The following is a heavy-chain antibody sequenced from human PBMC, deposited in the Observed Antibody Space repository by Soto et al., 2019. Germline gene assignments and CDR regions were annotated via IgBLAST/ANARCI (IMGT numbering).Heavy chain of an antibody. V-gene: IGHV4-31*03. D-gene: IGHD5-12*01. CDR2: IYYSGST. J-gene: IGHJ4*02. Sequence: PSETLSLTCTVSGGSISSGGYYWSWIRQHPGKGLEWIGYIYYSGSTYYNPSLKSRVTISVDTSKNQFSLKLSSVTAADTAVYYCARGPSGYDSFSFDYWGQGTLVTVSS. CDR3: ARGPSGYDSFSFDY. CDR1: GGSISSGGYY.